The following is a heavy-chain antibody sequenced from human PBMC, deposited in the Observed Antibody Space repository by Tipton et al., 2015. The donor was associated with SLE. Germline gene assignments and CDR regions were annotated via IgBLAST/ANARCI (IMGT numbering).Heavy chain of an antibody. CDR2: ISAYNGKT. V-gene: IGHV1-18*01. CDR1: GYTFTSYG. J-gene: IGHJ4*02. D-gene: IGHD2-8*01. Sequence: QSGPEVKKPGASVKVSCKASGYTFTSYGFNWVRQAPGQGLEWMGWISAYNGKTNYAQKFQGRVTMTTDTSTSTAYMELRSLRSDDTAVYYCARVCTSGICFDSALGYFDYWGQGTLVTVSS. CDR3: ARVCTSGICFDSALGYFDY.